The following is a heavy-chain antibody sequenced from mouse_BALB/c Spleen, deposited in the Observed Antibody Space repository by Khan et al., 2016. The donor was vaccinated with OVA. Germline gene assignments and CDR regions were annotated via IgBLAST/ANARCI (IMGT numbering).Heavy chain of an antibody. CDR1: GYTFTKYI. D-gene: IGHD1-1*01. V-gene: IGHV1S136*01. CDR3: VGDYGSSFWFAY. CDR2: INPYNDGA. Sequence: VQLQQPGPELVKPGASVKMSCKASGYTFTKYIIHWVKQKPGQGLEWIGYINPYNDGAKYNEKFKGKATLTSDKSSSTAYMELSGLTSEDSAVYYCVGDYGSSFWFAYWGQGTLVTVSA. J-gene: IGHJ3*01.